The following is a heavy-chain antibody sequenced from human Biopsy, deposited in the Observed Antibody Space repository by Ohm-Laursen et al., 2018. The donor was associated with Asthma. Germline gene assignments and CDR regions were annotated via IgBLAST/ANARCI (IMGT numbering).Heavy chain of an antibody. CDR1: GFTFSSYA. CDR3: AKRWSYFDY. J-gene: IGHJ4*02. CDR2: ISGSGGST. V-gene: IGHV3-23*01. Sequence: SRRLSCTASGFTFSSYAMSWVRQATGKGLEWVSAISGSGGSTYYADSVKGRFTISRDKSKNTLYMQMNSLRAEDTAVYYCAKRWSYFDYWGQGTLVTVSS. D-gene: IGHD3-3*01.